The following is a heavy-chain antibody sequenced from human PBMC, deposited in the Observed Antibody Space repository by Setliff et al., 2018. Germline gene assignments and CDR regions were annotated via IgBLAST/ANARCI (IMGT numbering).Heavy chain of an antibody. Sequence: GSLSLSCAASGFTFSSYWMHWVRQAPGRGLVWVSRINGDGSTTNYADSVKGRFTISRDNAKNTLYLQMNSLRAEDTAVYYCVRGYCSSSSCYGTMGYWGQGTLVTVSS. V-gene: IGHV3-74*01. CDR1: GFTFSSYW. CDR2: INGDGSTT. CDR3: VRGYCSSSSCYGTMGY. D-gene: IGHD2-2*01. J-gene: IGHJ4*02.